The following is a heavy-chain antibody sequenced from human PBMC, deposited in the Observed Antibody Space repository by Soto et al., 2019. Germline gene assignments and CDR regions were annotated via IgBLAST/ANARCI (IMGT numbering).Heavy chain of an antibody. CDR1: GFTFSSYS. J-gene: IGHJ6*02. Sequence: GVLRLSCAASGFTFSSYSMNWVRQAPGKGLEWVSSISSSSSYIYYADSVKGRFTISRDNAKNSLYLQMNSLRAEDTAVYYCARDRVVPAAKGPESGMDVWGQGTTVTVSS. CDR2: ISSSSSYI. V-gene: IGHV3-21*01. D-gene: IGHD2-2*01. CDR3: ARDRVVPAAKGPESGMDV.